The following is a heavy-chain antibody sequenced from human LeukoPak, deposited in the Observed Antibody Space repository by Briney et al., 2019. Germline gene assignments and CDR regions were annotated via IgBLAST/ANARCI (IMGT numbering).Heavy chain of an antibody. V-gene: IGHV3-15*01. J-gene: IGHJ3*02. CDR3: TTDYSSGLFAFDI. D-gene: IGHD6-19*01. Sequence: GGSLRLSCAASGFTFSNAWMSWVRQAPGKGLEWVGRIKSKTDGGTTDYAAPVKGRFTISRDDSKNTLYLQMNSLKTEDTAVYYCTTDYSSGLFAFDIWGQGTMVTVSS. CDR2: IKSKTDGGTT. CDR1: GFTFSNAW.